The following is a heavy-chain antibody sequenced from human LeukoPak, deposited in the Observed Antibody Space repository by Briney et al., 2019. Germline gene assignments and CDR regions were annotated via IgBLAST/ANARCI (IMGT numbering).Heavy chain of an antibody. CDR1: GFTFSSYE. Sequence: PGGSLRLSCAASGFTFSSYEMSWVRQAPGKGLEWVSYISGSGSTIYYADSVKGRFTISRDNAKNSLYLQMNSLRAEDTAVYYCAELGITMIGGVWGKGTTVTISS. CDR3: AELGITMIGGV. CDR2: ISGSGSTI. J-gene: IGHJ6*04. D-gene: IGHD3-10*02. V-gene: IGHV3-48*03.